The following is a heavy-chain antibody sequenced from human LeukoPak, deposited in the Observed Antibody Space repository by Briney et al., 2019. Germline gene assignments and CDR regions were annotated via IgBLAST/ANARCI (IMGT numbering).Heavy chain of an antibody. Sequence: GGSLRLSCAASGFTFSSYGMHWVRQAPGKGLEWVAFIRYDGSNKYYADSVKGRFTISRDNSKNTLYLQMNSLRAEDTAVYYCAKDPIVLRFLEWLLPVSFDYWGQGTLVTVSS. V-gene: IGHV3-30*02. CDR1: GFTFSSYG. CDR3: AKDPIVLRFLEWLLPVSFDY. D-gene: IGHD3-3*01. CDR2: IRYDGSNK. J-gene: IGHJ4*02.